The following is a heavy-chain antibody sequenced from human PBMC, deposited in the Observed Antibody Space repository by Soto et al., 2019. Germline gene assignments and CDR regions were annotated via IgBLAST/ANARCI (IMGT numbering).Heavy chain of an antibody. J-gene: IGHJ4*01. Sequence: GGSLRLSCAASGFTFSRSAMNWVRQAPGKGLEWVSGISGSGGSTHYADSVQGRFTISRDNSKNTLYLQMNSLRAEDTAVYFCAREPWYFYDSNCSYSYIDYWGKGTLVTVSS. CDR1: GFTFSRSA. D-gene: IGHD3-22*01. V-gene: IGHV3-23*01. CDR2: ISGSGGST. CDR3: AREPWYFYDSNCSYSYIDY.